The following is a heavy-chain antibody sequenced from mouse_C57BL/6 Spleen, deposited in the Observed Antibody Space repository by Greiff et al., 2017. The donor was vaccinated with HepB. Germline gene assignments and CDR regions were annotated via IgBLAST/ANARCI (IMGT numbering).Heavy chain of an antibody. CDR3: AREPPSLLLRYHFDY. CDR2: IHPNSGST. Sequence: QVQLQQSGAELVKPGASVKLSCKASGYTFTSYWMHWVKQRPGQGLEWIGMIHPNSGSTNYNEKFKSKATLTVDKSSSTAYMQLSSLTSEDSAVYYCAREPPSLLLRYHFDYWGQGTTLTVSS. CDR1: GYTFTSYW. J-gene: IGHJ2*01. D-gene: IGHD1-1*01. V-gene: IGHV1-64*01.